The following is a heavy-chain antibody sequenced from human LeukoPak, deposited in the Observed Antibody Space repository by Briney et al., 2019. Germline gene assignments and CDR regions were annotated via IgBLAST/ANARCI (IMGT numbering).Heavy chain of an antibody. CDR1: GFTFSSYA. CDR2: ISYDGSNE. CDR3: ARGLVRSGYYFDY. V-gene: IGHV3-30-3*01. D-gene: IGHD3-9*01. J-gene: IGHJ4*02. Sequence: GGSLRLSCAASGFTFSSYAMHWVRQAPGKGLEWMTVISYDGSNEYYADSVKGRFTISRDNSKNTLYLQMNNLRAEDTAVYYCARGLVRSGYYFDYWGQGTLVTVSS.